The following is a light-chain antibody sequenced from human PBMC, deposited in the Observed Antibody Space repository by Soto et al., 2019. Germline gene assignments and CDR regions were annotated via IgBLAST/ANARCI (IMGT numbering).Light chain of an antibody. CDR2: AAS. Sequence: EIVLTQSPGTLSLSPGERATLSCRASQSVSSNFLAWFQQQPGQAPRLLVYAASSRVTGIPDRFSGSESGTDFTLTISRLEPEDFAVYYCQQYSGSPSTFGQGTRLEIK. J-gene: IGKJ5*01. CDR3: QQYSGSPST. V-gene: IGKV3-20*01. CDR1: QSVSSNF.